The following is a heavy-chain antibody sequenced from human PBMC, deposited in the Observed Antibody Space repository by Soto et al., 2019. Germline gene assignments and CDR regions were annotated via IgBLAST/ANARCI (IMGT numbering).Heavy chain of an antibody. V-gene: IGHV4-31*03. CDR2: IYYSGST. CDR3: AREGFDP. CDR1: GGSISSGGYY. J-gene: IGHJ5*02. Sequence: QVQLQESGPGRVKPSQTLSLTCTVSGGSISSGGYYWSWIRQHPGKGLDWIGYIYYSGSTYYNPSRKSRATTSVDTSKNQLYLKLSSVTAAHTAIHYCAREGFDPWRQGTLVTVSS.